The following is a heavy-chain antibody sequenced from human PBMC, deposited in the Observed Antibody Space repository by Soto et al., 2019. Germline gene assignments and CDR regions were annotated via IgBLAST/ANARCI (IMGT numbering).Heavy chain of an antibody. V-gene: IGHV1-18*01. CDR3: ARGRYGDY. CDR2: ISAHNGNT. J-gene: IGHJ4*02. CDR1: GYTFTSYG. Sequence: QVHLVQSGAEVKKPGDSVKVSSKGSGYTFTSYGITWVRQAPGQGLEWMGWISAHNGNTDYAQKLQGRVTVTRDTSTSTAYVELRSLRSDDTAVYYCARGRYGDYWGQGALVTVSS. D-gene: IGHD1-1*01.